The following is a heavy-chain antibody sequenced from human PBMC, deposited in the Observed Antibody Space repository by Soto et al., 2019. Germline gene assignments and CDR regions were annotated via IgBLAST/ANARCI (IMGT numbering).Heavy chain of an antibody. V-gene: IGHV1-18*01. J-gene: IGHJ6*02. CDR3: ASSEAVAGTKSGMDV. Sequence: ASVKVSCKASGYTFTSYGISWVRQAPGQGLEWMGWISAYNGNTNYAQKLQGRVTMTTDTSTSTAYMELSSLRSEDTAVYYCASSEAVAGTKSGMDVRAQRTTVTVSS. CDR1: GYTFTSYG. CDR2: ISAYNGNT. D-gene: IGHD6-19*01.